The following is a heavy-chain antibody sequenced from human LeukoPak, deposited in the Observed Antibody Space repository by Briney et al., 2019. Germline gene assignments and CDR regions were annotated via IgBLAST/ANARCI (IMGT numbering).Heavy chain of an antibody. CDR2: INPNSGGT. V-gene: IGHV1-2*02. D-gene: IGHD3-3*01. CDR1: GYTFTGYY. CDR3: ARVGPYYDFSRYYFDY. J-gene: IGHJ4*02. Sequence: ASVKVSCKASGYTFTGYYMHWVRQAPGQGLEWIGWINPNSGGTNYAQKFQGRVTMTRDTSISTAYMELSRLRSDDTAVYYCARVGPYYDFSRYYFDYWGQGTLVTVSS.